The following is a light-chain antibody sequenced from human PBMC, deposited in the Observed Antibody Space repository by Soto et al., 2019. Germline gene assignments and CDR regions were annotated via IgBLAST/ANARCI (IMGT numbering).Light chain of an antibody. Sequence: QSVLTQPPSVSAAPGQKVTISCSGSSSNIGKNYVCWYQQFPGRAPNLLIYENNKRPSGIPDRFSGSKSGTSGTLDITGLQTGDEADYYCGTWDTSLSAGVFGGGTQLTVL. CDR1: SSNIGKNY. V-gene: IGLV1-51*02. CDR2: ENN. J-gene: IGLJ3*02. CDR3: GTWDTSLSAGV.